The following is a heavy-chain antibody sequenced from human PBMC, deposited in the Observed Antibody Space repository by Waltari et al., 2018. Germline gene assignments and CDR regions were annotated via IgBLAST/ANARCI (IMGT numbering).Heavy chain of an antibody. Sequence: QVTLKESGPALVKPTQTLTLTCTFSGFSLSTSGMRVRWIRQPPGKALEWLARIDWDDDKFYSTSLKTRLTISKDTSKNQVVLTMTNMDPVDTATYYCARIYGGSSSYYFDYWGQGTLVTVSS. J-gene: IGHJ4*02. CDR2: IDWDDDK. V-gene: IGHV2-70*04. CDR3: ARIYGGSSSYYFDY. D-gene: IGHD6-13*01. CDR1: GFSLSTSGMR.